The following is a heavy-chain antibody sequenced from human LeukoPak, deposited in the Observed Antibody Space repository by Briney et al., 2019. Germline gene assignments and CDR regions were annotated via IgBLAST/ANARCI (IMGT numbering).Heavy chain of an antibody. V-gene: IGHV3-7*01. CDR2: IKQDGSEK. J-gene: IGHJ3*02. Sequence: GGSLRLSCAASEFTLRTYWMSWVRQAPGKGLEWVANIKQDGSEKYYVDSVKGRFTISRDNAKNSLYLQMSSLRAEDTAVYYCARSNTSAFDIWGQGTTVTVSS. CDR3: ARSNTSAFDI. CDR1: EFTLRTYW.